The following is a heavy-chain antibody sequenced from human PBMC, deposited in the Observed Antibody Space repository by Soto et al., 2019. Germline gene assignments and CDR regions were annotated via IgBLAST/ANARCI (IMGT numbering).Heavy chain of an antibody. CDR3: ALRIAVAGTAIDP. D-gene: IGHD6-19*01. CDR1: GGSISSSNC. V-gene: IGHV4-4*02. CDR2: IYQSGST. J-gene: IGHJ5*02. Sequence: PSETLSLTCAVSGGSISSSNCWSWVRQPPGKGLEWIGEIYQSGSTNYNPSLKSRVTISVDKSKNQFSLKLSSVTAADTAVYYCALRIAVAGTAIDPWGQGTLVTVSS.